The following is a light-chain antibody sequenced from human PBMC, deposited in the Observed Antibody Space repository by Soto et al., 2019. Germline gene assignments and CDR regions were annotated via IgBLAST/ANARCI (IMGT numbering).Light chain of an antibody. CDR1: SHDVGRYDY. CDR2: EVT. Sequence: QSALTQPASVSGSPGQSITISCTGTSHDVGRYDYVSWYQQHPGKATKIMIYEVTSRPSGVSNRFSASKSGNTASLTISGLQPADEADYYCNSYTSSNTLVFGTGTKLTVL. V-gene: IGLV2-14*01. CDR3: NSYTSSNTLV. J-gene: IGLJ1*01.